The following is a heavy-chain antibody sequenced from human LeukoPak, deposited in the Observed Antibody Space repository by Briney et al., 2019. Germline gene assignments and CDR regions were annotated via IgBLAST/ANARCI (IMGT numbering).Heavy chain of an antibody. CDR3: EKATHSLHSYYFDY. CDR2: ISWNSGSI. D-gene: IGHD3-3*02. V-gene: IGHV3-9*01. J-gene: IGHJ4*02. CDR1: GFTFDDYA. Sequence: GGSLRLSCAASGFTFDDYAMHWVRQAPGKGLEWVSGISWNSGSIGYADSVKGRFTISRDNAKNSLYLQMNSLRAEDTALYYCEKATHSLHSYYFDYWGQGTLVTVSS.